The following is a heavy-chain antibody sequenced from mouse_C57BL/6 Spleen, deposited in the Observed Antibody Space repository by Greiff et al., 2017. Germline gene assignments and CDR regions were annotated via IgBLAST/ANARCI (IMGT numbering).Heavy chain of an antibody. D-gene: IGHD2-1*01. CDR1: GYTFPCYW. Sequence: QFQLQQSGAELAKPGASVTLSYKASGYTFPCYWMHWVKQRPGQGLEWIEYINPSSGYTKYTQKVKDKSTLTADKSSSTAYMQLSSLTYEDSAVYYCAREGGLYYGNYDFDYWGQGTTLTVAS. J-gene: IGHJ2*01. CDR2: INPSSGYT. CDR3: AREGGLYYGNYDFDY. V-gene: IGHV1-7*01.